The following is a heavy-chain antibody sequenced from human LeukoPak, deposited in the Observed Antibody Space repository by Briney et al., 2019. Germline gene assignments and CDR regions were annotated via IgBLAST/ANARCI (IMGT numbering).Heavy chain of an antibody. D-gene: IGHD4-17*01. CDR2: IYHSGST. Sequence: SQTLSLTCAVSGGSISSGGYSWSWIRQPPGKGLEWIGYIYHSGSTYYNPSLKSRVTISVDTSKNQFSLKLSSVTAADTAVYYCAKSYGDYAFDIWGQGTMVTVSS. V-gene: IGHV4-30-2*01. J-gene: IGHJ3*02. CDR3: AKSYGDYAFDI. CDR1: GGSISSGGYS.